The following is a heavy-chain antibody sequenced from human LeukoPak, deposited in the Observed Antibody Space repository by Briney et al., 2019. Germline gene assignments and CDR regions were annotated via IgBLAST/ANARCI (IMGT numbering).Heavy chain of an antibody. CDR1: GGSISSSSYY. Sequence: SETLFLTCTVSGGSISSSSYYWGWIRQPPGKGLEWIGSIYYSGSTYYNPSLKSRVTISVDTSKNQFSLKLSSVTAADTAVYYCARRSNCGGDCYPFDYWGQGTLVTVSS. CDR2: IYYSGST. J-gene: IGHJ4*02. CDR3: ARRSNCGGDCYPFDY. V-gene: IGHV4-39*01. D-gene: IGHD2-21*02.